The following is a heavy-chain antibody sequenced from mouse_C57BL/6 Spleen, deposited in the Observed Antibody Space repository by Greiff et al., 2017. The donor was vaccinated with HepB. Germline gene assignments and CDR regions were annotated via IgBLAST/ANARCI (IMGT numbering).Heavy chain of an antibody. V-gene: IGHV5-9-1*02. CDR3: TREDYYGSSYRYVDV. CDR2: ISSGGDYI. D-gene: IGHD1-1*01. Sequence: EVKLVESGEGLVKPGGSLKLSCAASGFTFSSYAMSWVRQTPEKRLEWVAYISSGGDYIYYADTVKGRFTISRDNARNTLYLQMSSLKSEDTAMYYCTREDYYGSSYRYVDVWGTGTTVTVSS. CDR1: GFTFSSYA. J-gene: IGHJ1*03.